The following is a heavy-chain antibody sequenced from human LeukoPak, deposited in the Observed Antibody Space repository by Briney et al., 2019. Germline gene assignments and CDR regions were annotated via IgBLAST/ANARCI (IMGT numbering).Heavy chain of an antibody. V-gene: IGHV1-8*01. J-gene: IGHJ6*02. CDR2: MNPNSGNT. CDR3: ARQRGYSYAHTYGMDV. Sequence: ASVKVSCKASGYTFTSYDINWVRQATGQGLEWMGRMNPNSGNTGYAQKFQGRVTMTRSTSISTAYMELSSLRSEDTAVYYCARQRGYSYAHTYGMDVWGQGTTVTVSS. CDR1: GYTFTSYD. D-gene: IGHD5-18*01.